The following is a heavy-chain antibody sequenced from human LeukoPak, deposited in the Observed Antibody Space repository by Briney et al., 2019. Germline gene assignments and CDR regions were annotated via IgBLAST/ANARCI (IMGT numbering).Heavy chain of an antibody. CDR1: GGSFSGYY. V-gene: IGHV4-34*01. CDR2: INHSGST. Sequence: PSETLSLTCAVYGGSFSGYYWSWIRQPPGKGLEWIGEINHSGSTNYNPSLKSRVTISVDTSKNQFSLKLSSVTAADTAVYYCARDVNGYSSSWYTNYFDYWGQGTLVTVSS. CDR3: ARDVNGYSSSWYTNYFDY. J-gene: IGHJ4*02. D-gene: IGHD6-13*01.